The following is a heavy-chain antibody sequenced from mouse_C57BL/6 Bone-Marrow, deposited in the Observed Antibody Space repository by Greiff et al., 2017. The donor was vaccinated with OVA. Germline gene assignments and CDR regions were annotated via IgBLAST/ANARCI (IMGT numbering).Heavy chain of an antibody. Sequence: EVQLQQSGPELVKPGASVKISCKASGYTFTDYYMNWVKQSHGKSLEWIGDINPNNGGTSYNQKFKGTATLTVDKSSSPAYMELLSLTSEDSAVYYCARDYDCNYVFDYWGQGTTLTVSS. CDR2: INPNNGGT. V-gene: IGHV1-26*01. J-gene: IGHJ2*01. CDR1: GYTFTDYY. CDR3: ARDYDCNYVFDY. D-gene: IGHD2-3*01.